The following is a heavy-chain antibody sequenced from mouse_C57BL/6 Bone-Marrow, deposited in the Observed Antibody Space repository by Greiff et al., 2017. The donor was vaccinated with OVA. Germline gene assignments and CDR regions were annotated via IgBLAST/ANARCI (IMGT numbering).Heavy chain of an antibody. D-gene: IGHD2-3*01. CDR2: ISDGGSYT. V-gene: IGHV5-4*03. Sequence: EVMLVESGGGLVKPGGSLKLSCAASGFTFSSYAMSWVRQTPEKRLEWVATISDGGSYTYYPDNVKGRFTISRDNAKNNLYLQMSHLKSEDTAMYYCARGGDGYYVKDYWGQGTTLTVSS. CDR1: GFTFSSYA. J-gene: IGHJ2*01. CDR3: ARGGDGYYVKDY.